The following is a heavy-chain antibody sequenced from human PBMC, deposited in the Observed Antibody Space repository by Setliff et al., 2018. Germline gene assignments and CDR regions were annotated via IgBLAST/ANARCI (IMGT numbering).Heavy chain of an antibody. V-gene: IGHV4-39*01. J-gene: IGHJ4*02. Sequence: PSETLSLTCSVSGGSIISSTYNWGWIRQPPGKGLEWIGSIYYSGTTYYNPSLESRITMSVDTSNNRFSLKLSSVTAADTAVYYCARIAYGSGSYYFDYWGQGTLVTVSS. D-gene: IGHD3-10*01. CDR3: ARIAYGSGSYYFDY. CDR1: GGSIISSTYN. CDR2: IYYSGTT.